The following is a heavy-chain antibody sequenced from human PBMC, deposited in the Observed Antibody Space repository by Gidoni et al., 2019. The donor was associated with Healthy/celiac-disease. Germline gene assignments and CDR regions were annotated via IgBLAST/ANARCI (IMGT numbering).Heavy chain of an antibody. CDR1: GGSISRYY. Sequence: QVQLQESGPGLVKPSETLSLTCTVSGGSISRYYWSWIRQPPGKGLEWIGYIYYSGSTNYNPSLKSRVTISVDTSKNQFSLKLSSVTAADTAVYYCARSGVLGTTVVTPGPWYFDLWGRGTLVTVSS. V-gene: IGHV4-59*01. D-gene: IGHD4-17*01. CDR3: ARSGVLGTTVVTPGPWYFDL. CDR2: IYYSGST. J-gene: IGHJ2*01.